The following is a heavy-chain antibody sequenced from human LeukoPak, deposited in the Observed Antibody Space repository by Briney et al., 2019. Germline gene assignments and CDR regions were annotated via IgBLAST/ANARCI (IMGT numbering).Heavy chain of an antibody. CDR2: IYYSGST. CDR3: AREGPSGWFDP. CDR1: GGSISSYY. J-gene: IGHJ5*02. V-gene: IGHV4-59*12. Sequence: PSETLSFTCTVSGGSISSYYWSWIRQPPGKGLEWIGYIYYSGSTNYNPSLKSRVTISVDTSKNQFSLKLSSVTAADTAVYYCAREGPSGWFDPWGQGTLVTVSS.